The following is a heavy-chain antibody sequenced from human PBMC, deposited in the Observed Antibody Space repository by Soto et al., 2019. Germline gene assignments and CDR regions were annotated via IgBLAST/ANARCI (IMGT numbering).Heavy chain of an antibody. CDR2: IKQDGSEK. D-gene: IGHD6-6*01. CDR3: ARDLPSISGRPGGWFDP. CDR1: GFTFSSYG. V-gene: IGHV3-7*01. J-gene: IGHJ5*02. Sequence: PGGSLRLSCAASGFTFSSYGMHWVLQAPGKGLEWVANIKQDGSEKSYVDSVKGRFTISRDNAKNSLYLQMNSLRAEDTAVYFCARDLPSISGRPGGWFDPWGQGTLVTVSS.